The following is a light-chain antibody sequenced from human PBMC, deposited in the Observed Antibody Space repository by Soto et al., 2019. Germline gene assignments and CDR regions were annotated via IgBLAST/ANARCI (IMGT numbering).Light chain of an antibody. CDR2: EVT. V-gene: IGLV2-8*01. CDR1: SSDVGGFDY. Sequence: QSALTQPPSASGSSGQSVTISCTETSSDVGGFDYVSWYQQHPGKAPKLLIFEVTQRPSGVPDRFSGSKSGNTASLTVSGLQAEDEADYYCTSYGGKDNKVLFGGGTKLTVL. CDR3: TSYGGKDNKVL. J-gene: IGLJ2*01.